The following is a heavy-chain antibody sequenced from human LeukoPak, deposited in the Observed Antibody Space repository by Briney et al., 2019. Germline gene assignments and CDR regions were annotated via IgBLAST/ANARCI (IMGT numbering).Heavy chain of an antibody. CDR2: MNPNSGNT. V-gene: IGHV1-8*03. J-gene: IGHJ4*02. Sequence: ASVKVSCKASGYTFTSYGISWVRQATGQGLEWMGWMNPNSGNTGYAQKFQGRVTITRNTSISTAYMELSSLRSEDTAVYYCARVSAAGMEDYFDYWGQGTLVTVSS. D-gene: IGHD6-13*01. CDR3: ARVSAAGMEDYFDY. CDR1: GYTFTSYG.